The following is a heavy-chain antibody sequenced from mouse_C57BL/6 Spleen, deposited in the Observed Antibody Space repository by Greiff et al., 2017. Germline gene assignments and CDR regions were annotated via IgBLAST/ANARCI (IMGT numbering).Heavy chain of an antibody. J-gene: IGHJ2*01. CDR1: GYTFTSYW. CDR3: ARGGNYVDY. V-gene: IGHV1-52*01. CDR2: IDTSDSET. Sequence: VQLQQPGAELVRPGSSVKLSCKASGYTFTSYWMHWVKQRPIQGLEWIGNIDTSDSETHYNQKFKDKATLTVDKSSSTAYMQLSSLTSEDSAVYYCARGGNYVDYWGQGTTLTVSS.